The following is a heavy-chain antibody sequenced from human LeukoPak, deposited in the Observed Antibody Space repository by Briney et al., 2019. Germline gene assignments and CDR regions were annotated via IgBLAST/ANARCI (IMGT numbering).Heavy chain of an antibody. D-gene: IGHD6-13*01. CDR3: ARGWGSWYLDY. Sequence: SETLSLTCAVYGGSFSGYYWSWIRQPPGKGLEWIGEINRSGSTNYNPSLKSRVTISVDTSKNQFSLKLSFVTAADTAVYYCARGWGSWYLDYWGQGTLVTVSS. CDR1: GGSFSGYY. V-gene: IGHV4-34*01. J-gene: IGHJ4*02. CDR2: INRSGST.